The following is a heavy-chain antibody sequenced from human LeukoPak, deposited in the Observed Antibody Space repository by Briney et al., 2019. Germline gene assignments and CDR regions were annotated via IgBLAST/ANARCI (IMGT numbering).Heavy chain of an antibody. CDR2: INPSGSRT. V-gene: IGHV1-46*01. J-gene: IGHJ5*02. Sequence: GASVKVSCKASGYSFTSYYMHWVRQAPGQGLEWMGLINPSGSRTTYAQKFQGRVTMTRDMFTSTDYMELTSLTSDDTAVYYCARDNSVGETAWWFDLWGQGTLVTVSS. CDR3: ARDNSVGETAWWFDL. CDR1: GYSFTSYY. D-gene: IGHD1-26*01.